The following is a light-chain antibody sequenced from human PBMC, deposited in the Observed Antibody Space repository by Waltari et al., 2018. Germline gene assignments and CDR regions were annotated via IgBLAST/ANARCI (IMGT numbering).Light chain of an antibody. CDR3: CSYAGTSTLI. CDR1: KSDVGNYNY. J-gene: IGLJ2*01. CDR2: GVS. V-gene: IGLV2-23*02. Sequence: QSALTQPASVSGSPGQSITMSCTGTKSDVGNYNYVSWYQHHPGTAPKGIIFGVSKRPSGGSYRFSGSKSGNTASLTISGLQTEDEADYYCCSYAGTSTLIFGGGTKLTVL.